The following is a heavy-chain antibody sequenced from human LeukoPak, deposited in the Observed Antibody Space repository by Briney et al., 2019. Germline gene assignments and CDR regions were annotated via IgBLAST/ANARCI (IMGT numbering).Heavy chain of an antibody. V-gene: IGHV3-21*01. D-gene: IGHD2-15*01. CDR2: ISSSSSYI. CDR1: GFTFSSYS. CDR3: ARDGPNPQGDERSESESTGPYCSGGSCYKFAWYFDL. Sequence: PGGSLRLSCAASGFTFSSYSMNWVRQAPGKGLEWVSSISSSSSYIYYADSVKGRFTISRDNAKNSLYLQMNSLRAEDTAVYYCARDGPNPQGDERSESESTGPYCSGGSCYKFAWYFDLWGRGTLVTVSS. J-gene: IGHJ2*01.